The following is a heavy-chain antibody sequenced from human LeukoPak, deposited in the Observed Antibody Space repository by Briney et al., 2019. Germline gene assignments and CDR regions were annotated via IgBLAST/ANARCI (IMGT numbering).Heavy chain of an antibody. CDR3: AKGVVMVYGMDV. CDR2: ISSSGGST. CDR1: GFTFSNYA. Sequence: GGSLRLSCAASGFTFSNYAMKWVRQAPGKGLEWVSVISSSGGSTNYADSVRGRFTISRDNSKNTLYLQMNSLRAEDTALYHCAKGVVMVYGMDVWGQGTTVTVSS. D-gene: IGHD3-22*01. J-gene: IGHJ6*02. V-gene: IGHV3-23*01.